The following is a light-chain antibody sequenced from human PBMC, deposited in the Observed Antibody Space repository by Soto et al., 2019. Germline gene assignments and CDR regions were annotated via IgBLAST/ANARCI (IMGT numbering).Light chain of an antibody. Sequence: QSALTQPPSASGSPGQSVAISCTGTSSDVGGYNYVSWYQQHPGKAPKLMIYEVHKRPSVVPDRFSGSKSGNTASLTVSGLQAEDEADYYCSSYAGSSNVFGTGTKVTVL. J-gene: IGLJ1*01. CDR1: SSDVGGYNY. CDR2: EVH. V-gene: IGLV2-8*01. CDR3: SSYAGSSNV.